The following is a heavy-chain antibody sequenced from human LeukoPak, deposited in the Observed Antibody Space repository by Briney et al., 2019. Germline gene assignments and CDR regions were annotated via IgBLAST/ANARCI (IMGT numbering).Heavy chain of an antibody. CDR2: IYRSGST. Sequence: SETLSLTCTVSGGSISSYYWGWIRQPPGKGLEWIGSIYRSGSTYYNPSLKSRVTISVDTSKNQFSLKLSSVTAADTAVYYCARQFSGVGDYWGQGTLVTVSS. CDR1: GGSISSYY. D-gene: IGHD1-26*01. V-gene: IGHV4-38-2*02. J-gene: IGHJ4*02. CDR3: ARQFSGVGDY.